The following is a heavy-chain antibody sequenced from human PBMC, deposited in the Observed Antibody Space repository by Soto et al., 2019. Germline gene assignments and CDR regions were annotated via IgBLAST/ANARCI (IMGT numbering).Heavy chain of an antibody. V-gene: IGHV5-51*01. CDR1: GYSFTSYW. CDR2: IYPGNSET. CDR3: ARLTMAARDYYYYGMDV. Sequence: PGESLKISCKGSGYSFTSYWIGWVRQMPGKGLEWMGIIYPGNSETAYSPSFQGQVTISADKSISTAYLQWSSLKASDTAMYYCARLTMAARDYYYYGMDVWGQGTTVTVSS. D-gene: IGHD6-13*01. J-gene: IGHJ6*02.